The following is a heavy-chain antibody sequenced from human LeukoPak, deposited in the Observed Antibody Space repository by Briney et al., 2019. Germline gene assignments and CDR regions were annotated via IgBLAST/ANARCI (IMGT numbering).Heavy chain of an antibody. CDR1: GFTFSSYG. J-gene: IGHJ4*02. CDR2: ISGSGGST. D-gene: IGHD3-9*01. V-gene: IGHV3-23*01. CDR3: AKIYDILTGYYSL. Sequence: HPGGSLRLSCAASGFTFSSYGMSWVRQAPGKGMGWVSAISGSGGSTYYADSGKGRSTISRDNTKNKLYLRMDSVRTEEPAVYYCAKIYDILTGYYSLWGQGTLVTVSS.